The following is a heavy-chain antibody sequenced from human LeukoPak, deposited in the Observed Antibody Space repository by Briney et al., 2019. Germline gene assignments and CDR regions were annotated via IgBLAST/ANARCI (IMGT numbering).Heavy chain of an antibody. D-gene: IGHD5-12*01. V-gene: IGHV3-23*01. Sequence: GGSLRLSCVASGFSFDNYAMNWVRQAPGKGLEWVSLIIGSSGSTFYADSVKGRFTISRDKSKNTLYLQMNSLRAEDTAVYYCAKGAYDYIEIAYFDYWAREVWSPSPQ. CDR3: AKGAYDYIEIAYFDY. J-gene: IGHJ4*02. CDR2: IIGSSGST. CDR1: GFSFDNYA.